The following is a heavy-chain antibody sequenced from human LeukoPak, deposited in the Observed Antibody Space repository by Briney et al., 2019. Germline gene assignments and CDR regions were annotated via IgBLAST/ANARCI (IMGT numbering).Heavy chain of an antibody. CDR1: GFIFGTTS. CDR2: INYDGSEK. Sequence: GGSLRLSCAGSGFIFGTTSMSWVRQTPGKGLEWVASINYDGSEKYYVGSVEGRFTISRDSAKKSLFLQMNSLRAEDTAIYYCTRDQHWGQGTLVTVSS. CDR3: TRDQH. V-gene: IGHV3-7*01. J-gene: IGHJ1*01.